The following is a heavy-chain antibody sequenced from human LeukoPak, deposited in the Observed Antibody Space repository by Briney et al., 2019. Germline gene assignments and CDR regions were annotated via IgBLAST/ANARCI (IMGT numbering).Heavy chain of an antibody. Sequence: GGSLRLSCAASGFTFSRYWMSWARQAPGKGLEWVANIKQDGSEKYHVDSVKGRFTISRDNAKNSLYLQMNSLRAEDTAVYYCAKIADYGDYAEYWGQGTLVTVSS. V-gene: IGHV3-7*01. D-gene: IGHD4-17*01. CDR3: AKIADYGDYAEY. CDR1: GFTFSRYW. CDR2: IKQDGSEK. J-gene: IGHJ4*02.